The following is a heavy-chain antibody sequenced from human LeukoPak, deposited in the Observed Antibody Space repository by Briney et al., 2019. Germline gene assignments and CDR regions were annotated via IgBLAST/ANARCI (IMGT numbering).Heavy chain of an antibody. CDR2: ISWNSGSI. Sequence: PGRSLRLSCAASGFTFDDYAMHWVRPAPGKGLEWVSGISWNSGSIGYADSVKGRFTISRDNAKNSLYLQMNSLRAEDMALYYCAKDGDSSGYYGYYFDYWGQGTLVTVS. CDR1: GFTFDDYA. V-gene: IGHV3-9*03. CDR3: AKDGDSSGYYGYYFDY. J-gene: IGHJ4*02. D-gene: IGHD3-22*01.